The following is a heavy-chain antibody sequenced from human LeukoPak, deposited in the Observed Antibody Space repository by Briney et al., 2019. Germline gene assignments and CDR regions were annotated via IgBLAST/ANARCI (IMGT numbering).Heavy chain of an antibody. CDR2: ISYDGSNK. D-gene: IGHD5-12*01. V-gene: IGHV3-30*18. J-gene: IGHJ4*02. CDR1: GFTFSSYG. CDR3: AKENLVATILRY. Sequence: GGSLRLSCAASGFTFSSYGMHWVRQAPGKGLEWVAVISYDGSNKYYADSVKGRFTISRDNSKNMLYLQMNSLRAEDTAVYYCAKENLVATILRYWGQGTLVTVSS.